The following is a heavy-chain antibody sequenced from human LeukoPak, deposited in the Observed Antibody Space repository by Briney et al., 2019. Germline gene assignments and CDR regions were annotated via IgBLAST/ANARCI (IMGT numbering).Heavy chain of an antibody. CDR1: GFTFSSYA. J-gene: IGHJ1*01. D-gene: IGHD6-19*01. V-gene: IGHV3-23*01. Sequence: GGSLRLSCAASGFTFSSYAISWVRQAPGKGLEWDSAISGSGVSTYYADSVKGRFTISRDNSKNTLYLQMNSLRAEDTAVYYCARDRLGSSGWYQYFHHWGQGTLVTVSS. CDR2: ISGSGVST. CDR3: ARDRLGSSGWYQYFHH.